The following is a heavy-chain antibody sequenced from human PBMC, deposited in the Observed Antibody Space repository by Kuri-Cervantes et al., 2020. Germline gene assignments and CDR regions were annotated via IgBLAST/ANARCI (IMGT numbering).Heavy chain of an antibody. CDR3: ARHEYGDFYFDY. V-gene: IGHV3-30*02. D-gene: IGHD4-17*01. CDR2: IRYDGSNK. CDR1: GFTFSSYG. Sequence: GESLKISCAASGFTFSSYGIHWVRQAPGKGLEWVAFIRYDGSNKYYADSVKGRFTISRDNSKNTVYQQMNNLRAEDTAVYYCARHEYGDFYFDYWGQGTLVTVSS. J-gene: IGHJ4*02.